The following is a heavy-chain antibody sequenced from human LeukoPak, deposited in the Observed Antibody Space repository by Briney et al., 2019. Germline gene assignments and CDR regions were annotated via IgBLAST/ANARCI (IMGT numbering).Heavy chain of an antibody. CDR1: RFTFSSSL. Sequence: GGSLTLSCSASRFTFSSSLMFWVRQAPGKGPEYAAAISANGGSTYHTDKVYGRFSISRDNSQNTLYLQMSRLRAEDTAVYYCVKDNGQGGFDYWGQGTLVTVSS. V-gene: IGHV3-64D*09. J-gene: IGHJ4*02. CDR2: ISANGGST. CDR3: VKDNGQGGFDY. D-gene: IGHD3-16*01.